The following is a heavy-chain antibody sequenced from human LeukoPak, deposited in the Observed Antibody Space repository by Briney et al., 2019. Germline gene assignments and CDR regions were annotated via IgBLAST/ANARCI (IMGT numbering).Heavy chain of an antibody. CDR3: AKDEATSGGGLAS. J-gene: IGHJ4*02. Sequence: GGSLRLSCAASGFTVSGTHMSWVRQAPGKGLEWVAAMYTGATTYYADSVTGRFTISRDNSKNTLYLHMNSLRAEDTAVYYCAKDEATSGGGLASWGQGTLVSVSS. CDR1: GFTVSGTH. CDR2: MYTGATT. V-gene: IGHV3-53*01. D-gene: IGHD3-16*01.